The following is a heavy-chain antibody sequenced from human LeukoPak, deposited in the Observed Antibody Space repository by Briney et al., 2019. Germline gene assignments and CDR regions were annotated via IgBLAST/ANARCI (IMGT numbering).Heavy chain of an antibody. Sequence: GGSLRLSCAASGFTFSSYAMHWVRQAPGKGLEWVAVISYDGSNKYYADSVKGRFTISRDNSKNTLYLQMNSLRAEDTAVYYCARGAYYDSSGYFNWFDPWGQGTLVTVSS. J-gene: IGHJ5*02. D-gene: IGHD3-22*01. V-gene: IGHV3-30-3*01. CDR3: ARGAYYDSSGYFNWFDP. CDR2: ISYDGSNK. CDR1: GFTFSSYA.